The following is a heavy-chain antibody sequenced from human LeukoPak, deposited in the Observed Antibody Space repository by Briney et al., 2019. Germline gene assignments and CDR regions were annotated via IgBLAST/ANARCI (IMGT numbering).Heavy chain of an antibody. D-gene: IGHD3-10*01. CDR3: ARGVTMVRGVINYFDY. CDR2: IYSGGST. V-gene: IGHV3-66*02. CDR1: GFTVSSNY. Sequence: GGSLRLSCAASGFTVSSNYMRWVRQALGKGLEWVSVIYSGGSTYYADSVKGRFTISRDNSKNTLYLQMNSLRAEDTAVYYCARGVTMVRGVINYFDYWGQGTLVTVSS. J-gene: IGHJ4*02.